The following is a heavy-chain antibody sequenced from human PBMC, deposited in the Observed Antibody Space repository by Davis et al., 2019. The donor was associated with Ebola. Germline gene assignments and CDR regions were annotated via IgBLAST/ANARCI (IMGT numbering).Heavy chain of an antibody. V-gene: IGHV3-7*03. CDR1: GFTFSSYW. Sequence: ESLKISCAASGFTFSSYWMTWVRQAPGKGLEWVANIKQDGSEKYYVDSVKGRFTISRDNAKNSLYLQMNSLRAEDTAVYYCARDKRITMVRGVIDWFNPWGQGTLVTVSS. J-gene: IGHJ5*02. CDR3: ARDKRITMVRGVIDWFNP. CDR2: IKQDGSEK. D-gene: IGHD3-10*01.